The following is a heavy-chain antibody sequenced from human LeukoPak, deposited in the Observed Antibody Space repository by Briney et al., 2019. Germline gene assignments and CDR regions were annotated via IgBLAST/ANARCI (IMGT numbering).Heavy chain of an antibody. CDR1: GGSISSYY. Sequence: KPSETLSLTCTVSGGSISSYYWSWIRQPPGKGLEWIGYIYYSGSTNYNPSLKSRVTISVDTSKNQFSLKLSSVTAADTAVYYCARGIAAAGNPFDYWGQGTRVTVSS. CDR2: IYYSGST. J-gene: IGHJ4*02. D-gene: IGHD6-13*01. CDR3: ARGIAAAGNPFDY. V-gene: IGHV4-59*01.